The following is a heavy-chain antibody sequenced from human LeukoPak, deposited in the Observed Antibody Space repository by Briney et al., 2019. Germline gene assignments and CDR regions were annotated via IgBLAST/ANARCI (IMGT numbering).Heavy chain of an antibody. D-gene: IGHD3-22*01. CDR3: AKDHYFDSSGYYRY. V-gene: IGHV3-23*01. CDR1: GFTFSSYG. Sequence: GGSLRLSCAASGFTFSSYGMRWVRQAPGKGLEWVSAISSSGGSTYYADSVKGRFTISRDNSKNTLYLQMNSLRAEDTAVYYCAKDHYFDSSGYYRYWGQGTLVTVSS. CDR2: ISSSGGST. J-gene: IGHJ4*02.